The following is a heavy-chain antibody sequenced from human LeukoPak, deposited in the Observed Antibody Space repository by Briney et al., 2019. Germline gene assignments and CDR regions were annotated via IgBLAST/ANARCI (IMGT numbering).Heavy chain of an antibody. CDR3: SRGLVAGSIDY. D-gene: IGHD6-19*01. CDR2: INHSGST. J-gene: IGHJ4*02. V-gene: IGHV4-34*01. CDR1: GGSFSGYY. Sequence: SETLSLTCAVYGGSFSGYYWSWLRQPPGKGLEWIGEINHSGSTDYNPSLKSRVTISVDTSKNQFSLELSSVTAADTAVYYCSRGLVAGSIDYWGQGTLVTVSS.